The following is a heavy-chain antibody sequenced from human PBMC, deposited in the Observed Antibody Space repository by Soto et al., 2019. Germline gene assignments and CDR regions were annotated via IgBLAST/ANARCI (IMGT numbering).Heavy chain of an antibody. CDR1: GGSISSYY. J-gene: IGHJ4*02. D-gene: IGHD6-19*01. V-gene: IGHV4-59*01. Sequence: PSETLSLTCTVSGGSISSYYWSWIRQPPGKGLEWIGYIYYSGSTNYNPSLKSRVTISVDTSKNQFSLKLSSVTAADTAVYYCARGEEESSGWYEANYFDYWGQGTLVTVSS. CDR3: ARGEEESSGWYEANYFDY. CDR2: IYYSGST.